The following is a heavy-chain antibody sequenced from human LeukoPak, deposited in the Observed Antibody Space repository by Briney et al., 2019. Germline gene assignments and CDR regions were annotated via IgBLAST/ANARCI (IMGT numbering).Heavy chain of an antibody. V-gene: IGHV3-23*01. J-gene: IGHJ5*02. CDR1: GFTFSSYA. D-gene: IGHD3-3*01. Sequence: PGGSLRLSCAASGFTFSSYAMSWVRQAPGKGLGWVSAISGSGGSTYYADSVKGRFTISRDNSKNTLYLQMNSLRAEDTAVYYCAKNMYYDFWSGYSRIDPWGQGTLVTVSS. CDR3: AKNMYYDFWSGYSRIDP. CDR2: ISGSGGST.